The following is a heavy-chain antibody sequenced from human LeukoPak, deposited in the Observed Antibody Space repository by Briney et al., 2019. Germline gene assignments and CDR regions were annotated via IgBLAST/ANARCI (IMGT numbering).Heavy chain of an antibody. Sequence: ASVKVSWKASGYTFTSYYMHWVRQAPGQGLEWMGIINPSGGSTSYAQKFQGRVTMTRDTSISTAYMELTRLRSDDTAVYYCARGGGSYPRPDYWGQGALVTVSS. CDR1: GYTFTSYY. D-gene: IGHD1-26*01. J-gene: IGHJ4*02. CDR3: ARGGGSYPRPDY. CDR2: INPSGGST. V-gene: IGHV1-46*01.